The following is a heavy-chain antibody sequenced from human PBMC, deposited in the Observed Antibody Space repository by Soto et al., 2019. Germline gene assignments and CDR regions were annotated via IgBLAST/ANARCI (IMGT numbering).Heavy chain of an antibody. V-gene: IGHV4-34*01. CDR2: INHSGST. CDR1: GGSFSGYY. D-gene: IGHD1-1*01. Sequence: SETLSLTCAVYGGSFSGYYCSWIRQPPGKGLEWIGEINHSGSTNYNPSLKSRVTISVDTSKNQFSLKLSSVTAADTAVYYCARALRPSLAFFWGTNDYWGQGTLVTVSS. J-gene: IGHJ4*02. CDR3: ARALRPSLAFFWGTNDY.